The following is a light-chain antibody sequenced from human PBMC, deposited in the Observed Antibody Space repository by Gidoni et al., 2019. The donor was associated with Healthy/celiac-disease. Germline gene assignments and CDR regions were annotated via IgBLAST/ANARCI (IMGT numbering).Light chain of an antibody. CDR1: SSDVGGYNY. V-gene: IGLV2-14*01. Sequence: QSALTKLASGFGPPGQSITTSCTGTSSDVGGYNYVSWYQQHPGKAPKLMIYDVSNRPSGVSNRFSGSKSGNTASLTISGLQAEDEADYYCSSYTSSSTLGVVFGGGTKLTVL. CDR3: SSYTSSSTLGVV. CDR2: DVS. J-gene: IGLJ2*01.